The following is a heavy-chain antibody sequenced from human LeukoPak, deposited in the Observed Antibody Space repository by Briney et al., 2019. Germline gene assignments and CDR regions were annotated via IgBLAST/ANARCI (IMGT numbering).Heavy chain of an antibody. Sequence: SETLSLTCTVSGGSISSYFWSWIRQPAGQGLEWIGRIYSSGTTNYNTSLKSRVTMSVDTSKNQFSLNLSSVTAADTAVYYCAREGGTYRSLDYWGQGTLVTVSS. V-gene: IGHV4-4*07. CDR2: IYSSGTT. CDR3: AREGGTYRSLDY. D-gene: IGHD1-26*01. CDR1: GGSISSYF. J-gene: IGHJ4*02.